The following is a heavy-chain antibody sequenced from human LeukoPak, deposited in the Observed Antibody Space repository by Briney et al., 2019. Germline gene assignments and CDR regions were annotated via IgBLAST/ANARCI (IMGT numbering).Heavy chain of an antibody. J-gene: IGHJ3*02. V-gene: IGHV4-59*08. D-gene: IGHD3-22*01. Sequence: SETLSLTCTVSGASISSYYWSWIRQPPGKGLEWIGYIYYSGSTYYNPSLKSRVTISVDTSKNQFSLKLSSVTAADTAVYYCARPSYYDSSGIDIWGQGTMVTVSS. CDR1: GASISSYY. CDR3: ARPSYYDSSGIDI. CDR2: IYYSGST.